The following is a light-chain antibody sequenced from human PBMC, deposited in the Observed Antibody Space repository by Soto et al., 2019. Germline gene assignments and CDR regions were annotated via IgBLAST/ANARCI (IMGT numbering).Light chain of an antibody. V-gene: IGKV1-9*01. CDR3: QQLISYPVT. J-gene: IGKJ4*01. CDR2: AAS. Sequence: DIQLTQSPSFLSASVGDRVTITCRASQGISSYLAWYQQKPGQAPKLLIYAASTLQRGAPSRFSGGGSGTEVTLTIRSLQPEDFATYFCQQLISYPVTFGGGTKVEIK. CDR1: QGISSY.